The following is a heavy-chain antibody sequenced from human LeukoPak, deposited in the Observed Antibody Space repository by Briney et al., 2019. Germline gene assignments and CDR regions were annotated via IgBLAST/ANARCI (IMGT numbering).Heavy chain of an antibody. CDR2: INSYSSYI. Sequence: GGSLRLSCAGSGFTLSSYGMSWVRQAPGKGLEWVSSINSYSSYIYYADSVKGRFTISRDNAKNSLYLQMNSLRAEDTAVYYCARGPTMKMDVWGKGTTVTVSS. CDR1: GFTLSSYG. CDR3: ARGPTMKMDV. V-gene: IGHV3-21*01. D-gene: IGHD3-22*01. J-gene: IGHJ6*04.